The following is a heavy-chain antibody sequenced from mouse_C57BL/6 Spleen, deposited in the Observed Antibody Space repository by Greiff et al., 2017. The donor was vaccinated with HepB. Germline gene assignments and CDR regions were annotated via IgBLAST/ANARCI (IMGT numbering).Heavy chain of an antibody. CDR3: ARSEITTVVGLTD. Sequence: QVQLKQSGAELAKPGASVKLSCKASGYTFTSYWMHWVKQRPGQGLEWIGYINPSSGYTKYNQKFKDKATLTADKSSSTAYMQLSSLTYEDSAVYYCARSEITTVVGLTDWGQGTTLTVSS. D-gene: IGHD1-1*01. CDR1: GYTFTSYW. CDR2: INPSSGYT. V-gene: IGHV1-7*01. J-gene: IGHJ2*01.